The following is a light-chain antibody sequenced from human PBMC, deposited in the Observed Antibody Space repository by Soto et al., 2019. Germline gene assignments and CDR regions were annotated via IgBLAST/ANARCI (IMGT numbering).Light chain of an antibody. CDR1: QGIGSN. J-gene: IGKJ1*01. Sequence: DIQMTQSPSSLSASVGDRVTITCRSSQGIGSNLGWYQQKPGKAPKRLIYAASTLQSGVPSRFSGSGSGTEFTLTISSLQPEDFATYYCLHHDSYPRTFGQGTKVEVK. CDR3: LHHDSYPRT. CDR2: AAS. V-gene: IGKV1-17*01.